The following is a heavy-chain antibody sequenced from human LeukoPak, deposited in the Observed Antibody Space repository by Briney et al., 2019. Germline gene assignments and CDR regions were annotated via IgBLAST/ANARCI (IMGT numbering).Heavy chain of an antibody. J-gene: IGHJ4*02. V-gene: IGHV4-39*07. Sequence: KPSETLSLTCTVSGGSISSSSYYWGWIRQPPGKGLEWIGSIYYSGSTYYNPSLKSRVTISVDTSKNQFSLKLSSVTAADTAVYYCARDEVAVAGGIDYWGQGTLVTVSS. D-gene: IGHD6-19*01. CDR1: GGSISSSSYY. CDR2: IYYSGST. CDR3: ARDEVAVAGGIDY.